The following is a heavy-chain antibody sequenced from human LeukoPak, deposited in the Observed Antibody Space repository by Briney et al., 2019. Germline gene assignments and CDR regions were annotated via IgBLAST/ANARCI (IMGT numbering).Heavy chain of an antibody. CDR3: ARDSGTTGEVKFDP. D-gene: IGHD3-10*01. CDR1: GGSISSYY. CDR2: IYYSGST. J-gene: IGHJ5*02. V-gene: IGHV4-59*01. Sequence: SETLSLTCTVSGGSISSYYWSWIRQPPGKGLEWIGYIYYSGSTNYNPSLKSRVTISVDTSKNQFSLKLTSVTAADTAVYYCARDSGTTGEVKFDPWGQGTLVTVSS.